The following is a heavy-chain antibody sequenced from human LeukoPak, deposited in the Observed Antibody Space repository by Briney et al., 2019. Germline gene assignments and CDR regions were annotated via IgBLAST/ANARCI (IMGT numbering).Heavy chain of an antibody. CDR2: IYYSGSA. D-gene: IGHD3-22*01. J-gene: IGHJ4*02. Sequence: PSETLSLTCTVSGGSISGYYWSWLRRPPGKGLEWIGHIYYSGSADYNASLKSRATMFVDTSKNEFSLTLRSVTAADTAVYYCARVGDSSGYSVLDSWGQGTLVTVSS. CDR3: ARVGDSSGYSVLDS. V-gene: IGHV4-59*01. CDR1: GGSISGYY.